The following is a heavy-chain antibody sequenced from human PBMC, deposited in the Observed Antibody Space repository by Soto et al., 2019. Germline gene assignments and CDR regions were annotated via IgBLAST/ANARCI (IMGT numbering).Heavy chain of an antibody. V-gene: IGHV3-23*01. CDR2: ISGSGGST. D-gene: IGHD6-19*01. J-gene: IGHJ6*02. Sequence: PGGSLRLSCAASGFTFSSYAMSWVRQAPGKGLEWVSAISGSGGSTYYADSVKGRFTISRDNSKNTLYLQMNSLRAEDTAVYYCAKGGNRLLYSSGWYDYYGMDVWGQGTTVTVSS. CDR1: GFTFSSYA. CDR3: AKGGNRLLYSSGWYDYYGMDV.